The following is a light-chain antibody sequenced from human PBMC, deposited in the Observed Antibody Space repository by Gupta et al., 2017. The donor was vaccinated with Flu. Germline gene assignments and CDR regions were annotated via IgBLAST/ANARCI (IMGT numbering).Light chain of an antibody. CDR3: QQRSGHHQLFT. Sequence: DIQMTQSPSSLSASVGDSVTISCRASQSISKYLNWYQQKPGKAPKLLIYIASSLQRGVKSRFSGSGDGTDFTLTITSRQPEDFATYYCQQRSGHHQLFTFGHGTRVEIK. V-gene: IGKV1-39*01. J-gene: IGKJ3*01. CDR1: QSISKY. CDR2: IAS.